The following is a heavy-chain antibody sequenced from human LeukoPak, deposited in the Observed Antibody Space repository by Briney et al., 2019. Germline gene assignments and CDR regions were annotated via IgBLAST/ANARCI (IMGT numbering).Heavy chain of an antibody. Sequence: GSLRLSCAASGFTFSSYWMSWVRQAPGKGLEWIGSIYYSGSTYYNPSLKSRVTISVDTSKNRFSLKLSSVTAADTAVYYCARVSGYDWESFYDYWGQGILVTVSS. V-gene: IGHV4-59*01. CDR3: ARVSGYDWESFYDY. CDR1: GFTFSSYW. D-gene: IGHD5-12*01. CDR2: IYYSGST. J-gene: IGHJ4*02.